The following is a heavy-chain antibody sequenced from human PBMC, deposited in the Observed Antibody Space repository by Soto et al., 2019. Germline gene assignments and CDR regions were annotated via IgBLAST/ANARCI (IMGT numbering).Heavy chain of an antibody. CDR3: AREGSSADYYYYGMDV. CDR2: IYHSGST. V-gene: IGHV4-4*02. Sequence: XETLSLTCAVSGCSISSSNWWSWVRQPPGKGLEWIGEIYHSGSTNYNPSLKSRVTISVDKSKNQFSLKLSSVTAADTAVYYCAREGSSADYYYYGMDVWGQGPTVTVSS. D-gene: IGHD2-2*01. J-gene: IGHJ6*02. CDR1: GCSISSSNW.